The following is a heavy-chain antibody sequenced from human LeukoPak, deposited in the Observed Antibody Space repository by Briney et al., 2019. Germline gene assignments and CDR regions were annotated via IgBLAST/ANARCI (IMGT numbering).Heavy chain of an antibody. CDR3: AKIFHTDGYYLGEHLFDA. J-gene: IGHJ5*02. Sequence: GGSLRLSCAASGFTFNNYAMSCVRQAPGKGPEWLSAISGSGGSTTDADSVKGRFTTSRDNSKSTLYLQMNSLRAEDTAIYYCAKIFHTDGYYLGEHLFDAWGQGTLVTVSS. V-gene: IGHV3-23*01. D-gene: IGHD3-22*01. CDR2: ISGSGGST. CDR1: GFTFNNYA.